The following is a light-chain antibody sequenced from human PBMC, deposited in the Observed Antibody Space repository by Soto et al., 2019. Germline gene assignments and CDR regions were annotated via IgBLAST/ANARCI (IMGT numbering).Light chain of an antibody. V-gene: IGKV1-39*01. J-gene: IGKJ4*01. CDR2: AAS. CDR1: QSISSF. CDR3: QQSYIMPLT. Sequence: DIQVTQSPPSLSASVGDSVTITYRASQSISSFLNWYQQKPGKAPRVLISAASTLQSGVPSRFSGSGAGTDFTLTISSLQPEDFATDYCQQSYIMPLTFGGGTKVDI.